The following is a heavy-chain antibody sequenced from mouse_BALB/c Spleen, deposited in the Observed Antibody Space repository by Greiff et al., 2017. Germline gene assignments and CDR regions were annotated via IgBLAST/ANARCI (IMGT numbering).Heavy chain of an antibody. CDR3: ARDAPHYYGYGYAMDY. CDR2: SRNKANDYTT. V-gene: IGHV7-1*02. Sequence: EVKLMESGGGLVQPGGSLRLSCATSGFTFSDFYMEWVRQPPGKRLEWIAASRNKANDYTTEYSASVKGRFIVSRDTSQSILYLQMNALRAEDTAIYYCARDAPHYYGYGYAMDYWGQGTSVTVSS. CDR1: GFTFSDFY. D-gene: IGHD1-2*01. J-gene: IGHJ4*01.